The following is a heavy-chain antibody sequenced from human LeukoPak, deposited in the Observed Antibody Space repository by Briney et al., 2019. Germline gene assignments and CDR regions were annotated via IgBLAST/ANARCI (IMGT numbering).Heavy chain of an antibody. CDR2: ITPLFATT. D-gene: IGHD2-21*02. CDR1: GGSFSAFA. J-gene: IGHJ5*01. V-gene: IGHV1-69*06. CDR3: ARMDLDGGDSIGFDS. Sequence: SVKVSCKASGGSFSAFAFSWVRQAPGQGLEWMGGITPLFATTKFAQKFQGRVTMTRDRSINTAYMELSRLTSDDTAVYYCARMDLDGGDSIGFDSWGQGTLVTVSS.